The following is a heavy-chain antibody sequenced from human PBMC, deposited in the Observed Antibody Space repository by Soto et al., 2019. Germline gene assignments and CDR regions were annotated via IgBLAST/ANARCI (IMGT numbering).Heavy chain of an antibody. V-gene: IGHV1-69*13. Sequence: VASVKVSCKASGGTFSSYAISWVRQAPGQGLEWMGGIIPIFGTANYAQKFQGRVTITADESTSTAYMELSSLRSEDTAVYYCAVTDGPFYYYYGMDVWGQGTTVTVSS. J-gene: IGHJ6*02. CDR2: IIPIFGTA. CDR3: AVTDGPFYYYYGMDV. CDR1: GGTFSSYA. D-gene: IGHD2-21*02.